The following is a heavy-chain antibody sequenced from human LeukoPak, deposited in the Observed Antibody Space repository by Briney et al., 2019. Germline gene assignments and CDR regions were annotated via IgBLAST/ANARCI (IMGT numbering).Heavy chain of an antibody. V-gene: IGHV1-2*02. Sequence: APVKVSCKASGYTFTGYYMHWVRQAPGQGLEWMGWINPNSGGTNYAQKFQGRVTMTRDTSISTDYMELSRLRSDDTAVYYCARGAYYDFWSGYSGFDYWGQGTLVTVSS. CDR1: GYTFTGYY. J-gene: IGHJ4*02. D-gene: IGHD3-3*01. CDR3: ARGAYYDFWSGYSGFDY. CDR2: INPNSGGT.